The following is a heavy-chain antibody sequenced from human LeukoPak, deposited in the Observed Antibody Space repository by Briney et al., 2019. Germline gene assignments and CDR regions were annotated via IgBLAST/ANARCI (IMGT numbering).Heavy chain of an antibody. CDR1: GGSISGYY. CDR2: IYNSESS. V-gene: IGHV4-4*07. Sequence: SETLSLTYSVSGGSISGYYWSWIRQPAGKGLEWIGRIYNSESSNYNPSLKSRVTMSVDTSKNQFSLKLSSVTAADTAVYYCTRDRSGSWYVDWFDPWGQGTLVTVSS. J-gene: IGHJ5*02. D-gene: IGHD6-13*01. CDR3: TRDRSGSWYVDWFDP.